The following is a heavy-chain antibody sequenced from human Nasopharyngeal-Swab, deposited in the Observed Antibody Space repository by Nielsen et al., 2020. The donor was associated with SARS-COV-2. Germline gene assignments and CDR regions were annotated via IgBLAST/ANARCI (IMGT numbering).Heavy chain of an antibody. J-gene: IGHJ6*02. CDR2: IIPIFGTA. Sequence: WARQAPGQGLEWMGGIIPIFGTANYAQKFQGRVTITADESTSTAYMELSSLRSEDTAVYYCAEGVNCSSTSCYYYYGMDVWGQGTTVTVSS. D-gene: IGHD2-2*01. CDR3: AEGVNCSSTSCYYYYGMDV. V-gene: IGHV1-69*01.